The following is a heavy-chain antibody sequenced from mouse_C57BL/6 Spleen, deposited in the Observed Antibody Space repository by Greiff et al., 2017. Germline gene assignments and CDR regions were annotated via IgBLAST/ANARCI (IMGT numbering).Heavy chain of an antibody. CDR3: ARSRGYYGYFDV. J-gene: IGHJ1*03. CDR2: INPNNGGT. D-gene: IGHD2-2*01. V-gene: IGHV1-18*01. Sequence: EVHLVESGPELVKPGASVKIPCKASGYTFTDYNMDWVKQSHGKSLEWIGDINPNNGGTIYNQKFKGKATLTVDKSSSTAYMELRSLTSEDTAVYYCARSRGYYGYFDVWGTGTTVTVSS. CDR1: GYTFTDYN.